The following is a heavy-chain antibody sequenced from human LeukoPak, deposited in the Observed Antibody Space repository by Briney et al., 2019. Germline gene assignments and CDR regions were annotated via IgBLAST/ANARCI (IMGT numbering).Heavy chain of an antibody. D-gene: IGHD6-19*01. Sequence: GASVKVSRKVSGYTLTELSMHWVRQAPGKGLEWMGGFDPEDGETIYAQKFQGRVTMTEDTSTDTAYMELSSLRSEDTAVYYCATGGYSSGWSTLDYWGQGTLVTVSS. CDR3: ATGGYSSGWSTLDY. J-gene: IGHJ4*02. CDR1: GYTLTELS. CDR2: FDPEDGET. V-gene: IGHV1-24*01.